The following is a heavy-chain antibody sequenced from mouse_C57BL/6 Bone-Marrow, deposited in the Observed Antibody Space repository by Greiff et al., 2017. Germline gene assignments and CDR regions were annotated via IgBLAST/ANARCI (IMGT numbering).Heavy chain of an antibody. V-gene: IGHV1-50*01. Sequence: QVQLQQPGAELVKPGASVKLSCKASGYTFTSYWMQWVKQRPGQGLEWIGEIDPSDSYTNYNQKFKGKATLTVDTSSSTAYMQLSSLTSEDSAVYYCARIIYDGYPFAYWGQGTLVTVSA. CDR3: ARIIYDGYPFAY. J-gene: IGHJ3*01. CDR1: GYTFTSYW. D-gene: IGHD2-3*01. CDR2: IDPSDSYT.